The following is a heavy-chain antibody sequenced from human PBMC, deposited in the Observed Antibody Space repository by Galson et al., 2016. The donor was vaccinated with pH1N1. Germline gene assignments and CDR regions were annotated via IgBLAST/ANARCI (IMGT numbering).Heavy chain of an antibody. V-gene: IGHV5-51*03. Sequence: QSGAEVKKAGESLKISCQASGYSFATDWISWVRQTPGKGLEWVGIIYPGDSDTKYSPSFQGQVTMSVDKSISTAYLQWTSLKASDTAMYYCARLSMDPPYYFYFYMDVWGKGTTVTVSS. CDR3: ARLSMDPPYYFYFYMDV. CDR2: IYPGDSDT. J-gene: IGHJ6*03. D-gene: IGHD2/OR15-2a*01. CDR1: GYSFATDW.